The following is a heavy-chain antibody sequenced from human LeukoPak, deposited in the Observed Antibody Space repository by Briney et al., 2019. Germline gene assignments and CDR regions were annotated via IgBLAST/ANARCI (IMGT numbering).Heavy chain of an antibody. CDR1: GGTFSSYA. CDR3: ARDCSSTSCSGNWFDR. CDR2: IIPIFGTA. D-gene: IGHD2-2*01. J-gene: IGHJ5*02. V-gene: IGHV1-69*13. Sequence: SVKVSCKASGGTFSSYAISWVRQAPGQGLEWMGGIIPIFGTANYAQKFQGRVTITADESTSTAYMELSSLRSEDAAVYYCARDCSSTSCSGNWFDRWGQGTLVTVSS.